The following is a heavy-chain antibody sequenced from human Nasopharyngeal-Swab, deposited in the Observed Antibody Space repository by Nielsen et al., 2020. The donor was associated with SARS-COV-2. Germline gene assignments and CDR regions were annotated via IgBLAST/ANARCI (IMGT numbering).Heavy chain of an antibody. CDR1: GYTFTSYA. Sequence: ASVKVSCKASGYTFTSYAMHWVRQAPEQRLEWMGWINAGNGNTKYSQKFQGRVTITRDTSASTAYMELSSLRSEDTAVYYCAGVSSGWSSFDYWGQGTLVTVSS. CDR2: INAGNGNT. V-gene: IGHV1-3*01. J-gene: IGHJ4*02. D-gene: IGHD6-19*01. CDR3: AGVSSGWSSFDY.